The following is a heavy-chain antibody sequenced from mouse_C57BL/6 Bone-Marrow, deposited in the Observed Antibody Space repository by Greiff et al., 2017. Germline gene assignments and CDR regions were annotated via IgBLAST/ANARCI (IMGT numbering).Heavy chain of an antibody. V-gene: IGHV5-4*01. D-gene: IGHD4-1*01. CDR2: ISDGGSYT. CDR1: GFTFSSYA. Sequence: EVHLVESGGGLVKPGGSLKLSCAASGFTFSSYAMSWVRQTPEKRLEWVATISDGGSYTYYPDNVKGRFTISRDNAKNNLYLQMSHLKSEDTAMYSCARDLGVPYYAMDYWGQGTSVTVSS. J-gene: IGHJ4*01. CDR3: ARDLGVPYYAMDY.